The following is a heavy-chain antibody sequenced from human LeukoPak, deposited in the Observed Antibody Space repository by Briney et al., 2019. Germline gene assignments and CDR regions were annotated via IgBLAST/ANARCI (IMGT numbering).Heavy chain of an antibody. Sequence: ASVKVSCKASGYTFTSYGISWVRQAPGQGLEWMGWISAYNGNTNYAQKLQGRVTMTTDTSTSTAYMELRSLRSDDTAVYYCARGELSLLPSYYYYGMDVWGQGTTVTVSS. CDR2: ISAYNGNT. CDR3: ARGELSLLPSYYYYGMDV. J-gene: IGHJ6*02. V-gene: IGHV1-18*01. D-gene: IGHD1-26*01. CDR1: GYTFTSYG.